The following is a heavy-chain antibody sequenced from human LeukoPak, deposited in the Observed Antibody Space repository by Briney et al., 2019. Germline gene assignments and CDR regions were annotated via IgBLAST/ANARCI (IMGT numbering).Heavy chain of an antibody. Sequence: PSETLSLTCAVYGGSFSGYYWSWIRQPPGKGLEWIGEINHSGSTNYNPSLKSRVTISVDTSKNQFSLKLSSVTAADTAVYYCARGGPVAGTNFDYWGQGTLVIVSS. CDR3: ARGGPVAGTNFDY. D-gene: IGHD6-19*01. CDR2: INHSGST. V-gene: IGHV4-34*01. J-gene: IGHJ4*02. CDR1: GGSFSGYY.